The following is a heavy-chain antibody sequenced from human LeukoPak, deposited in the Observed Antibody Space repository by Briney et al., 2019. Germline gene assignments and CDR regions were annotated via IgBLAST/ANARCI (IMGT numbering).Heavy chain of an antibody. CDR1: GYTFTSYG. Sequence: ASVKVSCKASGYTFTSYGISWVRQAPGQGLEWMGWISAYNGNTNYAQKLQGRVTMTTDTSTSTAYMELRSLRSDDTAVYYCARGGYYGSGSYYRRGPSWFDPWGQGTLVTVSS. CDR2: ISAYNGNT. D-gene: IGHD3-10*01. V-gene: IGHV1-18*04. J-gene: IGHJ5*02. CDR3: ARGGYYGSGSYYRRGPSWFDP.